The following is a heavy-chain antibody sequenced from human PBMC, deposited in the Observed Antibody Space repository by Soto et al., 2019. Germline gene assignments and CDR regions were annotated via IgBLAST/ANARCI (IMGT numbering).Heavy chain of an antibody. CDR2: IIPMFGTA. J-gene: IGHJ6*02. CDR3: AKVRYSSPMGYYYGMDV. V-gene: IGHV1-69*01. Sequence: QVHLVQSGAEVKQPGSSVRVSCKASGGSFSSYVISWVRQAPGQGLEWMGGIIPMFGTANYEQRFQGRLTINADERTNTAYMELSTLRSEDSAVYYCAKVRYSSPMGYYYGMDVWGQGTTVTVSS. D-gene: IGHD6-19*01. CDR1: GGSFSSYV.